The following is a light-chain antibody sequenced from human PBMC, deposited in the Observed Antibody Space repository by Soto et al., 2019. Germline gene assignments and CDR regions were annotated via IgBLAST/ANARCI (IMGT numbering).Light chain of an antibody. CDR1: ESISTW. CDR2: KAS. Sequence: DIHMTQAPSTLSASVVDIVTITCRASESISTWLAWYQQKPGKAPNLLIYKASSLESGVPSRFSGSGSGTEFTLTISSLQPDDFATYYCQQYNNWPPWTFGQGTKVDIK. J-gene: IGKJ1*01. CDR3: QQYNNWPPWT. V-gene: IGKV1-5*03.